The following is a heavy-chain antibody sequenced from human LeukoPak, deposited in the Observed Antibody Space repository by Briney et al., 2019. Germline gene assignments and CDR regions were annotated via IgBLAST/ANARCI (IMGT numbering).Heavy chain of an antibody. CDR1: GYTFTGYY. V-gene: IGHV1-2*06. CDR2: INPNSGDT. CDR3: ATWGVCSSSWYN. Sequence: ASVKVSCKASGYTFTGYYMHWVRQAPGQGLEWMGRINPNSGDTNYAQKFQGRVTMTRDTSISAAYMELSRLRSDDTAMYYCATWGVCSSSWYNWGQGTLVTVSS. J-gene: IGHJ4*02. D-gene: IGHD6-13*01.